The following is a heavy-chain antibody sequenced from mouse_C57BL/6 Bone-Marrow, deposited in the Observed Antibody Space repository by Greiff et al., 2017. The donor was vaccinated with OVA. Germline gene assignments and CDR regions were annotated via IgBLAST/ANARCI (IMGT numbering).Heavy chain of an antibody. V-gene: IGHV1-59*01. J-gene: IGHJ3*01. Sequence: VQLQQPGAELVRPGTSVKLSCKASGYTFTSYWLHWVKQRPGQGLEWIGVIDPSDSYTNYNPKFKGKAKLTVDTSSSTAYMQLSSLTSEDSAVYYCARQGAWFAYWGQGTLDTVSA. CDR3: ARQGAWFAY. CDR1: GYTFTSYW. CDR2: IDPSDSYT.